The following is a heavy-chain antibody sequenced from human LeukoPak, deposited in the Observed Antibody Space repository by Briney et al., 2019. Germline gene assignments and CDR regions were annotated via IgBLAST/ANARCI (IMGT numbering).Heavy chain of an antibody. V-gene: IGHV3-21*01. Sequence: PGGALRLSCAASGFTFSSYSMNWVRQAPGKGLEWVSSISSSSSYIYYADSVKGRFTISRDNAKNSLYLQMNSLRAEDTAVYYCARGIAAALGAFDIWGQGTMVTVSS. D-gene: IGHD6-13*01. CDR2: ISSSSSYI. CDR1: GFTFSSYS. CDR3: ARGIAAALGAFDI. J-gene: IGHJ3*02.